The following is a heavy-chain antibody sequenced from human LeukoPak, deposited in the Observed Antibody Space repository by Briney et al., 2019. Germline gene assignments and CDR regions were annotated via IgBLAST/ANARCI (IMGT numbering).Heavy chain of an antibody. CDR3: AKETFGGGYFDY. D-gene: IGHD3-3*01. J-gene: IGHJ4*02. CDR1: GFTFSSYG. Sequence: PGGSLRLSCAASGFTFSSYGMHWVRQAPGKGLEWVAVIWYDGSNKYYADSVKGRFTISRDNSKNTLYLQMNSLRAEDTAVYYCAKETFGGGYFDYWGQGTLVTVSS. V-gene: IGHV3-33*06. CDR2: IWYDGSNK.